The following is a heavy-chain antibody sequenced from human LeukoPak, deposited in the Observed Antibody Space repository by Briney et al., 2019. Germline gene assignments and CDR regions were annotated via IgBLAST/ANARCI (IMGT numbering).Heavy chain of an antibody. CDR3: ARDGITMVRGVISGY. Sequence: ASVKVSCKASGYTFTGYYMHWVRQAPGQGLEWMGWINPNSGGTNYAQKFQGRVTMTRDTSISTAYMELSRLRSADTAVYYCARDGITMVRGVISGYWGQGTLVTVSS. V-gene: IGHV1-2*02. CDR2: INPNSGGT. J-gene: IGHJ4*02. D-gene: IGHD3-10*01. CDR1: GYTFTGYY.